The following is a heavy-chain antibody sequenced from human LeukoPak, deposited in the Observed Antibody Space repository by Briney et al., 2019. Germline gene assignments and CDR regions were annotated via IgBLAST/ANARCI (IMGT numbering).Heavy chain of an antibody. J-gene: IGHJ4*02. Sequence: GGSLRLSCAASGITFSSYWMSWVRQAPGKGREWVAIIKRDGSEKYYMDSVKGRFTISRDNAKNSLYLQMNSLRAEDTAVYYCARVALGGYVSFDFDYWGQGTLVTVSS. CDR1: GITFSSYW. CDR2: IKRDGSEK. D-gene: IGHD5-12*01. V-gene: IGHV3-7*01. CDR3: ARVALGGYVSFDFDY.